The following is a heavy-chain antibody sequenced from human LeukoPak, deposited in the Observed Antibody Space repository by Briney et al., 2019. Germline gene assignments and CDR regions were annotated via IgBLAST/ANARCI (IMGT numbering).Heavy chain of an antibody. CDR1: GFTFSTFP. CDR3: ARVGRVSIYPSYMDV. V-gene: IGHV3-30*04. D-gene: IGHD6-6*01. CDR2: ISDDGRDI. J-gene: IGHJ6*03. Sequence: GTSLRLSCEASGFTFSTFPMHWVRQTPDKGLEWVAVISDDGRDIYYAGSVKGRFTISRDNSKNTLYLQMNSLSPEDTAVVYCARVGRVSIYPSYMDVWGKGTTVTVSS.